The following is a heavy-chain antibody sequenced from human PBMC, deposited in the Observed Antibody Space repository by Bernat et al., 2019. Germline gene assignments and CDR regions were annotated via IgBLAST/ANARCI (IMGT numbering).Heavy chain of an antibody. CDR1: GFTFSSYA. CDR2: ISGGGSST. J-gene: IGHJ6*03. V-gene: IGHV3-23*04. CDR3: AKYDGVVTGYYYYYIDV. Sequence: EVQLVESGGGLVQPGGSLRLSCAASGFTFSSYAMSWVRQAPGKGLEWVSAISGGGSSTYYADSVKGRFTISRDNSKNTLYLQMNSLRAEDTAVYDCAKYDGVVTGYYYYYIDVWGKGTTVTVSS. D-gene: IGHD3-3*01.